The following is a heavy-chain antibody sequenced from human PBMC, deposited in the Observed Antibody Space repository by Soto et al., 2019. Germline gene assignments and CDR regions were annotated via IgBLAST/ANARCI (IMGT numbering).Heavy chain of an antibody. CDR1: GGSFTSYA. V-gene: IGHV1-69*01. D-gene: IGHD3-3*01. J-gene: IGHJ4*02. CDR2: IIPMSATR. CDR3: ARPIRYYDVWRDYPPFDY. Sequence: QVHLVQSGAEVKKPGSSVKVSCKASGGSFTSYAINWVRQAPGQGLEWMGGIIPMSATRTYAQKFQDRVTITADESSSTVYMELSSLPGEDTAVYYCARPIRYYDVWRDYPPFDYWGQGTLVTVSS.